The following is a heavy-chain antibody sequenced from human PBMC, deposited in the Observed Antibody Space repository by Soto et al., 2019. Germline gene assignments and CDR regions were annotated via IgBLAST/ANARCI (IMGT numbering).Heavy chain of an antibody. CDR1: GYSFTSYW. CDR3: ASQDSGYYDFWSGYRRPYYYYYYMDV. CDR2: IYPGDSDT. Sequence: GESLKISCKGSGYSFTSYWIGWVRQMPGKGLEWMGIIYPGDSDTRYSPSFQGQVTISADKSISTAYLQWSSLKASDTAMYYCASQDSGYYDFWSGYRRPYYYYYYMDVWGKGTTVTVSS. V-gene: IGHV5-51*01. D-gene: IGHD3-3*01. J-gene: IGHJ6*03.